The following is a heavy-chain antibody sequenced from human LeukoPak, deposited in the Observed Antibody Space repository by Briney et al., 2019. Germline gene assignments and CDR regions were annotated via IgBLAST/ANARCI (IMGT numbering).Heavy chain of an antibody. Sequence: PGGSLRLSCAASGFTVRSNYMSWVRQAPGKGLEWVSVIYSGGSTYYADSVKGRFTISRDNSKNTLYLQMNSLRAEDTAVYYCARVRTDYFDYWGQGTLVTVSS. J-gene: IGHJ4*02. CDR3: ARVRTDYFDY. D-gene: IGHD1-1*01. CDR1: GFTVRSNY. CDR2: IYSGGST. V-gene: IGHV3-53*01.